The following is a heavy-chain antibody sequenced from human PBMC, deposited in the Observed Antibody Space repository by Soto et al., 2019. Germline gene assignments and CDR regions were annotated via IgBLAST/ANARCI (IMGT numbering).Heavy chain of an antibody. V-gene: IGHV3-30*18. CDR3: AKETHGHGGNDH. CDR1: GFTFNTYG. Sequence: QVQLVESGGGVVQPGRSLRLSCAASGFTFNTYGMHWVREAPGKGLEWVAVISGDGNHKFYADSVKGRFTISRDNSKNTLFLERNSLRVEDTAVYFCAKETHGHGGNDHWGLGTLVTVSS. D-gene: IGHD2-15*01. CDR2: ISGDGNHK. J-gene: IGHJ5*02.